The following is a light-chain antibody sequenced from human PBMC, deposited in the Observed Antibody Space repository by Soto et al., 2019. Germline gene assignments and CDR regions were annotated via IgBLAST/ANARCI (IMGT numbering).Light chain of an antibody. CDR1: SSDVCGYDY. CDR3: CSFASSSTYV. Sequence: QSVLTQPASVSVSPGQTITISCTGTSSDVCGYDYVSWYQRHPGKAPELMIYEVVIRPSWVSNRCSGSKSGNTASLTISGLQAGDEADYYCCSFASSSTYVFGTGTKVTVL. CDR2: EVV. V-gene: IGLV2-14*01. J-gene: IGLJ1*01.